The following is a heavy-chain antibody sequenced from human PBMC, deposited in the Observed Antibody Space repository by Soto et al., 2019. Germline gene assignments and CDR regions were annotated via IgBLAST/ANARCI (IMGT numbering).Heavy chain of an antibody. D-gene: IGHD3-10*01. V-gene: IGHV3-21*01. CDR1: GFTFSSYS. CDR2: ISSSSSYI. J-gene: IGHJ6*02. CDR3: ARDRAYPMVRGVIIAPEYYYGMDV. Sequence: GGSLRLSCAASGFTFSSYSMNWVRQAPGKGLEWVSSISSSSSYIYYVDSVKGRFTISRDNAKNSLYLQMNSLRAEDTAVYYCARDRAYPMVRGVIIAPEYYYGMDVWGQGTTVTVSS.